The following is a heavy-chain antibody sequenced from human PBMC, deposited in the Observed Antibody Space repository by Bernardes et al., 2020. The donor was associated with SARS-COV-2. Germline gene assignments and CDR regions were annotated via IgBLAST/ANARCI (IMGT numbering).Heavy chain of an antibody. CDR1: GFTFSSYS. V-gene: IGHV3-21*01. Sequence: GGSLRLSCAASGFTFSSYSMNWVRQAPGKGLEWVSSISSSSSYIYYADSVKGRFTISRDNAKNSLYLQMNSLRAEDTAVYYCARAFGLRYFDFDYYYYGMDVWGQGTTVTVSS. J-gene: IGHJ6*02. CDR3: ARAFGLRYFDFDYYYYGMDV. D-gene: IGHD3-9*01. CDR2: ISSSSSYI.